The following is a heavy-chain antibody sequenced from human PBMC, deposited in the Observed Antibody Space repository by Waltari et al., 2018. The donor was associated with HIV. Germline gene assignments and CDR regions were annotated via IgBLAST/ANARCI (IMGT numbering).Heavy chain of an antibody. Sequence: EVQLVESGGGLVQPGGSLRLSCAASGFTFSNYTMHWVRQAPGKGLEYLSAMTSDGDTTYYVNSVKGRFTISRDNSKNTLYLQMGSLRAEDMAVFYCVRDSSGYYGHFDYWGQGTLVTVSS. CDR3: VRDSSGYYGHFDY. J-gene: IGHJ4*02. CDR2: MTSDGDTT. V-gene: IGHV3-64*01. CDR1: GFTFSNYT. D-gene: IGHD6-19*01.